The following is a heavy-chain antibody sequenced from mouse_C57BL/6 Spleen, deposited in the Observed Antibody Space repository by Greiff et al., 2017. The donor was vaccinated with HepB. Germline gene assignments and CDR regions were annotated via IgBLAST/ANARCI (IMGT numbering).Heavy chain of an antibody. Sequence: VQLQQPGAELVKPGASVKVSCKASGYTFTSYWMHWVKQRPGQGLEWIGRIHPSDSDTNYNQKFKGKATLTVDKSSSTAYMQLSSLTSEDSAVYYCATTVVAHWYFDVWGTGTTVTVSS. J-gene: IGHJ1*03. D-gene: IGHD1-1*01. CDR1: GYTFTSYW. CDR3: ATTVVAHWYFDV. CDR2: IHPSDSDT. V-gene: IGHV1-74*01.